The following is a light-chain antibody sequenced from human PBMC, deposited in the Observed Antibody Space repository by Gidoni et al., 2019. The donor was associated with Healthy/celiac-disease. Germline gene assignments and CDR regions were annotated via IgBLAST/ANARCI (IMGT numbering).Light chain of an antibody. J-gene: IGLJ2*01. Sequence: SLLPQPPSSSAAPDPKVTISCSGSSSNIGNNYVSWYQQLPGTAPKLLIYDNNKRPSGIPDRFSGSKSGTSATLGITGLQTGDEADYYCGTWDSSLSGVVFGGGTKLTVL. CDR2: DNN. CDR1: SSNIGNNY. CDR3: GTWDSSLSGVV. V-gene: IGLV1-51*01.